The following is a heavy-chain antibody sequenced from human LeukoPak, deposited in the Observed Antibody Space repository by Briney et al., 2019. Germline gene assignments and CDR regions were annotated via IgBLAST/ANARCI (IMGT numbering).Heavy chain of an antibody. CDR3: IRGPGHYFDY. CDR2: INPSSGAT. Sequence: ASVKVSCKASGYTFNYYYMHWVRQAPGQGLEWMGWINPSSGATNYAQKFHGRVTMTRDTSVSTAYMELTRLRSDDSAVFYCIRGPGHYFDYWGQGTVVTVPS. CDR1: GYTFNYYY. V-gene: IGHV1-2*02. J-gene: IGHJ4*02. D-gene: IGHD3-10*01.